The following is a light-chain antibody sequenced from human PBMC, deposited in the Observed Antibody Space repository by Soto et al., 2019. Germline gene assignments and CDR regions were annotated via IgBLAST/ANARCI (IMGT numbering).Light chain of an antibody. Sequence: QSALTPPASVYGSPGQSITISCTGTSSDVGNYNLVSWYQQHPGKAPKLMIYEGSKRPSGVSNRLSGSKSGNTASLTISGRQAEDEADDYCCSYAGSSTLVFGGGTKLTVL. J-gene: IGLJ2*01. CDR2: EGS. CDR1: SSDVGNYNL. CDR3: CSYAGSSTLV. V-gene: IGLV2-23*01.